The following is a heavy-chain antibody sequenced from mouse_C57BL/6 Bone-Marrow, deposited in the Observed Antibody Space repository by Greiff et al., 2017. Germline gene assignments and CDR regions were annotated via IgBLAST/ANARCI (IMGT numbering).Heavy chain of an antibody. Sequence: EVKVEESGGGLVQPGGSMKLSCAASGFTFSDAWMDWVRQSPEKGLEWVAEIRNKANNHATYYAESVKGRFTISRDDSKSSVYLQMNSLRAEDTGIYYCTHYGNSYEAMDYWGRGTSVTVSS. CDR3: THYGNSYEAMDY. CDR1: GFTFSDAW. J-gene: IGHJ4*01. D-gene: IGHD1-1*01. CDR2: IRNKANNHAT. V-gene: IGHV6-6*01.